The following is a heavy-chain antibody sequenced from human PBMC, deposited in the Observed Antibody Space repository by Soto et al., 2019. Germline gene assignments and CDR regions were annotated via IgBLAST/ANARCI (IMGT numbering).Heavy chain of an antibody. CDR2: INHSGST. J-gene: IGHJ3*02. V-gene: IGHV4-34*01. CDR3: ARGNGQWLVDDAFDI. Sequence: TLSLTCAVYGGSFSGYYWSWIRQPPGKGLEWIGEINHSGSTNYNPSLKSRVTISVDTSKNQFSLKLSSVTAADTAVYYCARGNGQWLVDDAFDIWGQGTMVTVS. CDR1: GGSFSGYY. D-gene: IGHD6-19*01.